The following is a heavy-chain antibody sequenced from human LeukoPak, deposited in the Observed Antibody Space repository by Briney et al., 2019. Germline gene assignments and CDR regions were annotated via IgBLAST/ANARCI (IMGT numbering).Heavy chain of an antibody. J-gene: IGHJ4*02. CDR3: ARGRIQLWLRRGVYFDY. D-gene: IGHD5-18*01. CDR2: INHSGST. CDR1: GGSFSGYY. Sequence: SETLSLTCAVYGGSFSGYYWSWIRQPPGKGLEWSGEINHSGSTNYNPYLKSRVTISVDTSKNQFSLKLSSVNAADTAVYYCARGRIQLWLRRGVYFDYWGQGTLVTVSS. V-gene: IGHV4-34*01.